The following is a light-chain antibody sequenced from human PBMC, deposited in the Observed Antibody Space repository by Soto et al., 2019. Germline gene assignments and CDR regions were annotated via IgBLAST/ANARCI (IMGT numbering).Light chain of an antibody. CDR1: TSYVGRYNY. CDR2: DVS. Sequence: QSALPQPASVSGSPGQSISISCTGTTSYVGRYNYVSWYQQHPGKAPKLMIYDVSYRPSWVSNRFSGSKSGITASLTITGLQAEDEADYYCNSFTTSSTYVFGTGTKVTVL. CDR3: NSFTTSSTYV. V-gene: IGLV2-14*03. J-gene: IGLJ1*01.